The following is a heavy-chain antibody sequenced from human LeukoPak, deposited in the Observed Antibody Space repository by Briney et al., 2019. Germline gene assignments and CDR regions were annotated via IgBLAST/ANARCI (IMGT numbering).Heavy chain of an antibody. CDR3: ATGRGHDSSPIDY. D-gene: IGHD3-22*01. CDR2: IWYDGSNK. Sequence: GTSLRLSCAASGFTFSSYGMHWVRQAPGKGLEWVAVIWYDGSNKYYAGSVKGRFTISRDNSKNTLYLQMNSLRAEDTAVYYCATGRGHDSSPIDYWGQGTLVTVSS. V-gene: IGHV3-33*01. CDR1: GFTFSSYG. J-gene: IGHJ4*02.